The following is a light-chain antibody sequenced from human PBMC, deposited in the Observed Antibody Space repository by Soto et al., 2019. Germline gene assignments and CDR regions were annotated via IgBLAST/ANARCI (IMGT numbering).Light chain of an antibody. Sequence: EIVLSQCPGTLSLSPGERATLSCRASQSVSRSYLAWYQQKPGQAPRLLIYGASSRATGIPDRFSGSGSGTDFTLTISRLEPEDFAVYYCQQYGSSPPWTFGQGTKVEIK. CDR1: QSVSRSY. V-gene: IGKV3-20*01. CDR3: QQYGSSPPWT. J-gene: IGKJ1*01. CDR2: GAS.